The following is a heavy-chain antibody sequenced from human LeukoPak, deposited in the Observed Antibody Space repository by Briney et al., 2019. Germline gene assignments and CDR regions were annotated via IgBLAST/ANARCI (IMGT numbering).Heavy chain of an antibody. V-gene: IGHV1-2*02. D-gene: IGHD2-2*01. J-gene: IGHJ6*02. CDR3: VRTSCYQDYYYGMDV. Sequence: ASVKVSCKASGYTFTGYYMHWVRQAPGQGLEWMGWINPNSGGTNYAQKFQGRVTMTRDTSISTAYMELSRLRSDDTAVYYCVRTSCYQDYYYGMDVWGQGTTVTVSS. CDR2: INPNSGGT. CDR1: GYTFTGYY.